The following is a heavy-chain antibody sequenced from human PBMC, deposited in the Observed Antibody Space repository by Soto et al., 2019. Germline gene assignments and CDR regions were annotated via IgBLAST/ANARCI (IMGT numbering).Heavy chain of an antibody. D-gene: IGHD5-12*01. V-gene: IGHV5-10-1*01. CDR3: AGPKIVATTDYYYYGMDV. CDR1: GYSFTSYW. Sequence: GESLKISCKGSGYSFTSYWIVWVRQMPGKGLEWMGRIDPSDSYTNYSPSFQGHVTISADKSISTAYLQWSSLKASDTAMYYCAGPKIVATTDYYYYGMDVWGQGTTVTVSS. J-gene: IGHJ6*02. CDR2: IDPSDSYT.